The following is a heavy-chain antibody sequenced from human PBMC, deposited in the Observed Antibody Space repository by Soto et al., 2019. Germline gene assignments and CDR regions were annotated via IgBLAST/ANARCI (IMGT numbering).Heavy chain of an antibody. Sequence: NPSETLSLTCTVSGGSISSYYWSWIRQPAGKGLEWIGRIYTSGSTNYNPSLKSRVTMSVDTSKNQFSLKLSSVTAADTAVYYCARDKRITMVRGAIDAFDIWGQGTMVTVSS. CDR1: GGSISSYY. CDR3: ARDKRITMVRGAIDAFDI. V-gene: IGHV4-4*07. J-gene: IGHJ3*02. D-gene: IGHD3-10*01. CDR2: IYTSGST.